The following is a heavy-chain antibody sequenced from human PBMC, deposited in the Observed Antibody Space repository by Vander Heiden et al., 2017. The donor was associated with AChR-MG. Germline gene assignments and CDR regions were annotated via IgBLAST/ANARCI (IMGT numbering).Heavy chain of an antibody. CDR1: GFTVSSNY. CDR3: ARVRRGDGYNFDY. CDR2: IYSGGST. J-gene: IGHJ4*02. D-gene: IGHD5-12*01. Sequence: EVQLVESGGGLVQPGGSLRLSCAASGFTVSSNYMSWVRQAPGKGLEWVSVIYSGGSTYYADSVKGRFTISRDNSKNTLYLQMNSLRAEDTAVYYCARVRRGDGYNFDYWGQGTLVTLSS. V-gene: IGHV3-66*02.